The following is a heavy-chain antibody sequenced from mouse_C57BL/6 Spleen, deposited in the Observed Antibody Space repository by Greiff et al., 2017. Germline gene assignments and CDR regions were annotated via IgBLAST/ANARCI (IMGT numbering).Heavy chain of an antibody. CDR2: IDPETGGT. V-gene: IGHV1-15*01. J-gene: IGHJ4*01. CDR1: GYTFTDYE. Sequence: QVQLQQSGAELVRPGASVTLSCKASGYTFTDYEMHWVKQTPVHGLEWIGAIDPETGGTAYNQKFKGKAILTADKSSSTAYMELRSLTSEDSAVXYCTRGYYGSKAMDYWGQGTSVTVSS. D-gene: IGHD1-1*01. CDR3: TRGYYGSKAMDY.